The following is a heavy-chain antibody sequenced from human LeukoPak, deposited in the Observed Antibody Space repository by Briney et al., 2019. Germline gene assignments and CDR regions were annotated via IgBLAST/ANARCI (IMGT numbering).Heavy chain of an antibody. D-gene: IGHD3-3*02. CDR1: GFTFDDYA. CDR2: ISWNSGSI. CDR3: ARANSIFGDAFDI. J-gene: IGHJ3*02. V-gene: IGHV3-9*01. Sequence: GGSLRLSCAASGFTFDDYAMHWVRQAPGKGLEWVSGISWNSGSIGYADSVKGRFTISRDNAKNSLYLQMNSLRAEDTAVYYCARANSIFGDAFDIWGQGTMVTVSS.